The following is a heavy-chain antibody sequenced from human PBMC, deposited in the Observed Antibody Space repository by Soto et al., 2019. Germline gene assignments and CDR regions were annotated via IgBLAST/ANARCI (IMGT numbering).Heavy chain of an antibody. J-gene: IGHJ6*02. V-gene: IGHV4-34*01. CDR2: INHSGST. D-gene: IGHD4-4*01. Sequence: PSETLSPTCAVYGGSFCGSYWSWLRQPPGQGLEWIGEINHSGSTNYNPPLKSQVTKTVDTSKNQFSLKLSSVTAADTAVYYCARVRVTVTTQLSQYYYYYGMDVWGQGTTVT. CDR3: ARVRVTVTTQLSQYYYYYGMDV. CDR1: GGSFCGSY.